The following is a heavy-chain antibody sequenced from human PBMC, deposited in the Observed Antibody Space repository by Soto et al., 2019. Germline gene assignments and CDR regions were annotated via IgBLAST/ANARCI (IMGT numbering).Heavy chain of an antibody. Sequence: SETLSLTCTVSSGSISGYYWSWIRQSPGKGLEWIGYIHYGGSTDYNPSLKSRVTMSLDTSKNQFSLKLTSVTAADTAVYYCARYCGGATCYAYWGQGSLVTVAS. CDR3: ARYCGGATCYAY. J-gene: IGHJ4*02. V-gene: IGHV4-59*01. CDR1: SGSISGYY. D-gene: IGHD2-21*01. CDR2: IHYGGST.